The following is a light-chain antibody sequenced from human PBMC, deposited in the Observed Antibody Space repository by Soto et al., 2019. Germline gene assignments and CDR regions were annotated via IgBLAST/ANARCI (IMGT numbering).Light chain of an antibody. V-gene: IGLV3-1*01. CDR1: KLGDKY. J-gene: IGLJ1*01. CDR2: QDN. Sequence: SYELTQPPSVSVSPGQTASITCSGDKLGDKYACWYQQKPGQSPVLVIYQDNKRPSGIPERFSCSNSGNTATLTISGTQAMDEADYYCQAWHSSTGVFGTGTKLTVL. CDR3: QAWHSSTGV.